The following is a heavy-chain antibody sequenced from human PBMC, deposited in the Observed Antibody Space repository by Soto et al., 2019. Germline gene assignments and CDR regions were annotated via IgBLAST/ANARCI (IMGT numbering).Heavy chain of an antibody. V-gene: IGHV1-46*01. Sequence: QVQLVQSGAEVKKPGASVKVSCKASGYTFTSYYMHWVRQAPGQGLEWMGIINPSGGSTSYAQKFQGRVTMTRDTSKRKVYMELSSLRSEDTAVYYCARVSRWSCLDYWGQGTLGTVSS. CDR1: GYTFTSYY. CDR2: INPSGGST. J-gene: IGHJ4*02. D-gene: IGHD6-13*01. CDR3: ARVSRWSCLDY.